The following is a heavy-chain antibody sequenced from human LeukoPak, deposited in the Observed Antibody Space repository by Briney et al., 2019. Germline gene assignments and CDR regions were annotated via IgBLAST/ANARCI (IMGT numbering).Heavy chain of an antibody. D-gene: IGHD4-17*01. CDR2: ISWNSGSI. CDR1: GFTFDDYA. J-gene: IGHJ4*02. Sequence: PGGSLRLSCTASGFTFDDYAMHWVRQAPGKGLESVSGISWNSGSIGYADSVKGRFTISRDNAKNSLYLQMNSLRAEDTAVYYCARSLLYYGDFPGFFDYWGQGALVTVSS. V-gene: IGHV3-9*01. CDR3: ARSLLYYGDFPGFFDY.